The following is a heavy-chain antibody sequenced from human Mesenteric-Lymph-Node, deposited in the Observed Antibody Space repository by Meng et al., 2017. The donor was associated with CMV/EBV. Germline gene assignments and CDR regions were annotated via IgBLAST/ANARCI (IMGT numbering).Heavy chain of an antibody. CDR3: ARRYGSGSYWDYGMDV. CDR2: INPNSGGT. V-gene: IGHV1-2*02. CDR1: GYTFTSYD. J-gene: IGHJ6*02. D-gene: IGHD3-10*01. Sequence: ASVKVSCKASGYTFTSYDINWVRQATGQGLEWMGWINPNSGGTNYAQKFQGRVTMTRDTSISTAYMELSRLRSDDTAVYYCARRYGSGSYWDYGMDVWGQGTTVTVSS.